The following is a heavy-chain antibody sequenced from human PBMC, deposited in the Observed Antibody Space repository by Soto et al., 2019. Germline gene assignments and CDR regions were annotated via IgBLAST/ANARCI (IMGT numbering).Heavy chain of an antibody. Sequence: QVQLQESGPGLVKPSGTLSLTCAVSGGSISSSNWWSWVRQPPGKGLEWIGEIYHSGSTNYNPSRKGRVTLSGDKSNTQFSRQLSSVTAADAAVYYCARVAVAGTRFDYWGQGTLVTVSS. J-gene: IGHJ4*02. CDR1: GGSISSSNW. D-gene: IGHD6-19*01. CDR3: ARVAVAGTRFDY. CDR2: IYHSGST. V-gene: IGHV4-4*02.